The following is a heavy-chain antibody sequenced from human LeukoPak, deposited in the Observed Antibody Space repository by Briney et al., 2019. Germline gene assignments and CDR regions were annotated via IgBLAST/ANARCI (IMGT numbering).Heavy chain of an antibody. CDR3: ARRDYYDSSGYYYY. Sequence: SETLSLTCTVSGGSISSSSYYWGWIRQPPGKGLEWIGSIYYSGSTYYNPSLKSRVTISVDMSKNQFSPKLSSVTAADTAVYYCARRDYYDSSGYYYYWGQGTLVTVSS. J-gene: IGHJ4*02. V-gene: IGHV4-39*01. D-gene: IGHD3-22*01. CDR2: IYYSGST. CDR1: GGSISSSSYY.